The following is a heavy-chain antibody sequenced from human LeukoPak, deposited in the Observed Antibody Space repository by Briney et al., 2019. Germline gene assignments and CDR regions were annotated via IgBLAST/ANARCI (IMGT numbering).Heavy chain of an antibody. V-gene: IGHV3-21*01. CDR2: ISTSSSYI. Sequence: TGGSLRLSCAASGFSFNTYSMTWVRQAPGKGLEWVSSISTSSSYIYYADSLKGRFTISRDNARNSLYLHMNSLRAEDTAVYYCARDVFGSEYPFDFWGQGTLVTVSS. CDR1: GFSFNTYS. J-gene: IGHJ4*02. D-gene: IGHD2-2*01. CDR3: ARDVFGSEYPFDF.